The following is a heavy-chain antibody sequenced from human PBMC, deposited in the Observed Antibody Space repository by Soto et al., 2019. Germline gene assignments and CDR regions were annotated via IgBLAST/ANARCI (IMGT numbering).Heavy chain of an antibody. Sequence: GGSLRLSCAASGFTFSSYAMSWVRQAPGKGLEWVSAISSSGGSTYYADSVKGRFTISRDNSKNTLYLQMNSLRAEDTAVYYCAKDSDYDYIWGSYRYYYFDYWGQGTLVTVSS. J-gene: IGHJ4*02. CDR1: GFTFSSYA. CDR2: ISSSGGST. D-gene: IGHD3-16*02. V-gene: IGHV3-23*01. CDR3: AKDSDYDYIWGSYRYYYFDY.